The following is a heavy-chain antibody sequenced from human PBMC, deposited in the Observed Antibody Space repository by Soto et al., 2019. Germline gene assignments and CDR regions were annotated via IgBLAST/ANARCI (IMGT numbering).Heavy chain of an antibody. CDR1: GFTFSSYA. V-gene: IGHV3-23*01. CDR3: AKFGWQGGGDPTPPPYFYT. J-gene: IGHJ4*02. D-gene: IGHD3-16*01. CDR2: ITGSGEST. Sequence: GGSLRLSCAASGFTFSSYAMTWVRQAPWKGLEWVSGITGSGESTDYADSVKGRFAISRDKSKNTLYLQMNSLRAEDTAVYYCAKFGWQGGGDPTPPPYFYTWAQETPLPISS.